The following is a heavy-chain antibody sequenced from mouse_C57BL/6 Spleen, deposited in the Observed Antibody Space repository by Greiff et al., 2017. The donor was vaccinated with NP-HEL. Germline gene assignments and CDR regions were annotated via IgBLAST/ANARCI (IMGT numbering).Heavy chain of an antibody. Sequence: QVQLQQPGAELVKPGASVKLSCKASGYTFTSYWMHWVKQRPGQGLEWIGMIHPNSGSTNYNEKFKSKATLTVDKASITAYMQLSSLTSEDSAVYYCAITTVVATPDYWGQGTTLTVSS. D-gene: IGHD1-1*01. CDR3: AITTVVATPDY. CDR1: GYTFTSYW. CDR2: IHPNSGST. V-gene: IGHV1-64*01. J-gene: IGHJ2*01.